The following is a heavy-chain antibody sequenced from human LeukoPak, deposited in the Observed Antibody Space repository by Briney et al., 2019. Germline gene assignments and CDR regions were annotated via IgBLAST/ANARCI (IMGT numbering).Heavy chain of an antibody. CDR2: ISGSGGST. CDR1: GFTLSSYA. J-gene: IGHJ4*02. V-gene: IGHV3-23*01. CDR3: ARVGYCSSTSCYDLFDY. D-gene: IGHD2-2*01. Sequence: GGSLRLSCAASGFTLSSYAMSWVRQAPGKGLEWVSAISGSGGSTYYADSVKGRFTISRDNSKNTLYLQMNSLRAEDTAVYYCARVGYCSSTSCYDLFDYWGQGTLVTVSS.